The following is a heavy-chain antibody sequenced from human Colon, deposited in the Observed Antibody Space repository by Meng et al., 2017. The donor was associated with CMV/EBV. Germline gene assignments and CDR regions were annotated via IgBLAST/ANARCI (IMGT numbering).Heavy chain of an antibody. CDR3: ASPTSDFYYYGMDV. Sequence: GEYLKISCQGSGYSFTNYWIGWVRQMPGKGLEWMGIIYPDDSETRYSPSFQGQVTISVDKSTTTAYLQWTSLKASDTAMYYCASPTSDFYYYGMDVWGQGTTVTVSS. CDR2: IYPDDSET. V-gene: IGHV5-51*01. CDR1: GYSFTNYW. J-gene: IGHJ6*02.